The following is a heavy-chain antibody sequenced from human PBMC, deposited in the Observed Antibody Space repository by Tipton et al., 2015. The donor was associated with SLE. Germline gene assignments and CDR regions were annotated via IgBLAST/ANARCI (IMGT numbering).Heavy chain of an antibody. CDR1: GGSISSYY. J-gene: IGHJ4*02. CDR2: IYYSGST. D-gene: IGHD1-7*01. CDR3: ARRNSVTGDY. V-gene: IGHV4-59*01. Sequence: TLSLTCTVSGGSISSYYWSWIRQPPGKGLEWIGYIYYSGSTNYNPSLKSRVTISVDTSKNQFSLKLSSVTAADTAVYYCARRNSVTGDYWGQGTLVTVSS.